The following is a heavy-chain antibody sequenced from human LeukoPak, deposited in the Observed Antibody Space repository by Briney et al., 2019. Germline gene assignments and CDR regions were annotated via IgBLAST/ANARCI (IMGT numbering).Heavy chain of an antibody. CDR2: INPNSGGT. CDR3: ARDRQWLVLGYFDY. V-gene: IGHV1-2*02. Sequence: PGASVKVSCKASGYTFTGYYMHWVRQAPGQGLEWMGWINPNSGGTNYAQKFQGRVTMTRDTSISTAYMELSRLRSDDTAVYYCARDRQWLVLGYFDYWGQGTLVTVSS. D-gene: IGHD6-19*01. J-gene: IGHJ4*02. CDR1: GYTFTGYY.